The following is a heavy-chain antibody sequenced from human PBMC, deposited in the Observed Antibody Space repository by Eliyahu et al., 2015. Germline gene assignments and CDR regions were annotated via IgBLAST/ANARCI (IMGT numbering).Heavy chain of an antibody. CDR2: INSRSTTI. J-gene: IGHJ5*02. V-gene: IGHV3-48*01. D-gene: IGHD2-2*01. CDR1: GFTFSXYS. Sequence: EVQLVESGGGLVQPGGSLRVSCAAXGFTFSXYSXNWVRQAXGKGLEWISFINSRSTTIHYVDSVKGRFTVSRDNAKNSLYLQMNNLRAEDTAVYYCARDGDVVPAGGERYNWFDPWGQGTLVTVSS. CDR3: ARDGDVVPAGGERYNWFDP.